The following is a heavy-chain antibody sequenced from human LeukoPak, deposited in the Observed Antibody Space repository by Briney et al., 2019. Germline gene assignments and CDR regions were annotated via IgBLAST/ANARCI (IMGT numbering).Heavy chain of an antibody. CDR1: GGSFSGYY. CDR3: ARPGSGYSYDAFDI. Sequence: PSETLSLTCAVYGGSFSGYYWSWIRQPPGKGLEWIGEINHSGSTNYNPSLKSRVTTSVDTSKNQFSLKLSSVTAADTAVYYCARPGSGYSYDAFDIWGQGTMVTVSS. V-gene: IGHV4-34*01. D-gene: IGHD3-22*01. J-gene: IGHJ3*02. CDR2: INHSGST.